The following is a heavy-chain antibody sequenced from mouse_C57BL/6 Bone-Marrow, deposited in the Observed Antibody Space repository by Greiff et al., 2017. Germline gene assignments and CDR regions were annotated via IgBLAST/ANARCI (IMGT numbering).Heavy chain of an antibody. CDR2: ISDGGSYT. CDR1: GFTFSSYA. D-gene: IGHD2-4*01. Sequence: EVKLVESGGGLVKPGGSLKLSCAASGFTFSSYAMSWVRQTPEKRLEWVATISDGGSYTYYPDNVKGRFTISRDNAKNNLYLQMSHLKSEDTAMYYCARGLRRGDYYAMDYWGQGTSVTVSS. CDR3: ARGLRRGDYYAMDY. V-gene: IGHV5-4*03. J-gene: IGHJ4*01.